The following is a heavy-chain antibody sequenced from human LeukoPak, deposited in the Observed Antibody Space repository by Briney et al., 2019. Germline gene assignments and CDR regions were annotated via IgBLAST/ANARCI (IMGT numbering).Heavy chain of an antibody. CDR2: ISSSGSTI. V-gene: IGHV3-48*03. D-gene: IGHD3-22*01. CDR1: GFTFSSYE. J-gene: IGHJ4*02. Sequence: GGSLRLSCAASGFTFSSYEMNWVRQAPGKGLEWVSYISSSGSTIYYADSVKSRFTISRDNAKNSLYLQMNSLRAEDTAVYYCARGVHYYDSSGYYYTYWGQGTLVTVSS. CDR3: ARGVHYYDSSGYYYTY.